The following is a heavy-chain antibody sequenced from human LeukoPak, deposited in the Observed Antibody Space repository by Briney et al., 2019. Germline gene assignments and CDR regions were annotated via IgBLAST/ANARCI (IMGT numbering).Heavy chain of an antibody. Sequence: SETLSLTCAVSGYFISSGYYWGWIRQPPGKGLEWIGSIYHSGSTYYNPSLKSRVTISVNTSKNQFSLKLSSVTAADTAVYYCARHHYYDFWSGYGNNWFDPWGQGTLVTVSS. D-gene: IGHD3-3*01. CDR1: GYFISSGYY. CDR2: IYHSGST. V-gene: IGHV4-38-2*01. J-gene: IGHJ5*02. CDR3: ARHHYYDFWSGYGNNWFDP.